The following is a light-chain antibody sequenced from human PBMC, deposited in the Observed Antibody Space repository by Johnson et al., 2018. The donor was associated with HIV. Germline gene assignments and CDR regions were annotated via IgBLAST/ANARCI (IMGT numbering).Light chain of an antibody. CDR2: ENS. CDR3: AAWDDDLNGLYL. V-gene: IGLV1-51*02. J-gene: IGLJ1*01. CDR1: SSNIGNKY. Sequence: QSVLTQPPSVSAAPGQKVTISCSGSSSNIGNKYVSWYQQLPGTAPKLLIYENSKRHSGIPDRFSGSKSGTSASLAISGLQSDDEADYYCAAWDDDLNGLYLFGTWTKVTVL.